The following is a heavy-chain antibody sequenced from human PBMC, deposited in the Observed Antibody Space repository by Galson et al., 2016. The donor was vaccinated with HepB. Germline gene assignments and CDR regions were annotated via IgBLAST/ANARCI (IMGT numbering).Heavy chain of an antibody. V-gene: IGHV1-18*04. CDR3: AKDPLPPTPKYGMDV. J-gene: IGHJ6*02. CDR2: ISAYNGNT. CDR1: GFTFTTYG. Sequence: QSGAEVKKPGASVKVSCQASGFTFTTYGFSWVRQAPGKGLEWMGWISAYNGNTNYAQNLQGRVTMTTDRSTSTAYMDLRSLRSDDTAVYYCAKDPLPPTPKYGMDVWGQGTTVTVSS.